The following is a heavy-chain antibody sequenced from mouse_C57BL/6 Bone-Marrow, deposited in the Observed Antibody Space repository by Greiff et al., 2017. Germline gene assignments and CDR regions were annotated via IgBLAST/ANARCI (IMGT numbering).Heavy chain of an antibody. J-gene: IGHJ2*01. D-gene: IGHD2-5*01. Sequence: EVQLVESGPELVKPGASVKISCKASGYSFTGYYLNWVKQSPEKSLEWIGEINPSTGGTTYNQKFKSKATLTVDKSSSTAYMQLKILTSEDSAVYYFYSNLYYFDSRGQGTTLTVSS. V-gene: IGHV1-42*01. CDR2: INPSTGGT. CDR1: GYSFTGYY. CDR3: YSNLYYFDS.